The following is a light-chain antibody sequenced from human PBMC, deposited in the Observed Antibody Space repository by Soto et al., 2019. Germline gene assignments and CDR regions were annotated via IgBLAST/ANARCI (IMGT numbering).Light chain of an antibody. CDR1: SSDVGGYNY. J-gene: IGLJ3*02. Sequence: QSALTQPPSASGSPGHSVTLSCTGTSSDVGGYNYVSWYQQHPGKAPKLIISEVNKRPSGVPDRFSGSKSGNTASLTVSGLQAEDEADYYRSSYAGIKHWVFGGGTKLTVL. V-gene: IGLV2-8*01. CDR2: EVN. CDR3: SSYAGIKHWV.